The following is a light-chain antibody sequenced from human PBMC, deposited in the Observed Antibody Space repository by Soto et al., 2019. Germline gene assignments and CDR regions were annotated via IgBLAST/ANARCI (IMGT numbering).Light chain of an antibody. V-gene: IGKV4-1*01. CDR1: QRVLYTPNNKYY. J-gene: IGKJ1*01. CDR2: WAP. Sequence: DIVLTQSPDSLAVSLGERATINCKSSQRVLYTPNNKYYLGWYQQKPGQPPKLLIHWAPLRQPGVPDRFSGSGSWTEFTLPISGLQAEDVWVYYCHQRSNWPPWTFGRGTKVEIK. CDR3: HQRSNWPPWT.